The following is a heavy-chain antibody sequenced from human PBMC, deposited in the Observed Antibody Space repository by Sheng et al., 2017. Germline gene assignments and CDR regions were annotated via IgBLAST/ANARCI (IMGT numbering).Heavy chain of an antibody. CDR2: IQYSGNT. Sequence: QLQLQESGPGLVKPSETLSLTCTVSGDSISSATFSWAWVRQPPGKELEWIASIQYSGNTFYNPSLNSRVTTSMDTSKNQFSLRVNSVTAADTAVYYCARLSPDWAGPQFDYWGQGTLVAVSS. V-gene: IGHV4-39*01. CDR3: ARLSPDWAGPQFDY. D-gene: IGHD3-9*01. CDR1: GDSISSATFS. J-gene: IGHJ4*02.